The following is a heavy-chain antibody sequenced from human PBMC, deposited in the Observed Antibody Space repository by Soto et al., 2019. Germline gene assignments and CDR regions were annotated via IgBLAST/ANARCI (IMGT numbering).Heavy chain of an antibody. D-gene: IGHD2-15*01. CDR2: IYYSGST. J-gene: IGHJ4*02. CDR3: ARRNGVASFDY. Sequence: QVQLQESGPGLVKPSETLSLTCTVSGGSISSYYWSWIRQPPGKGLEWIGYIYYSGSTNYNPSLKRRVTISVDTSKNQFSLKLSSVTAADTAVYYCARRNGVASFDYWGQGTLVTVSS. V-gene: IGHV4-59*08. CDR1: GGSISSYY.